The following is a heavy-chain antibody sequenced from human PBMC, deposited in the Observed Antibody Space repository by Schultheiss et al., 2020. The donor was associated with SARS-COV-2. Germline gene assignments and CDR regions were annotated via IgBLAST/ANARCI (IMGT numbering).Heavy chain of an antibody. Sequence: GESLKISCKGSGYSFTSYWISWVRQMPGKGLEWMGRIDPSDSYTNYSPSFQGHVTISADKSISTAYLQWSSLKASDTAMYYCARHAFEYSSLNWFDPWGQGTLVTVSS. CDR3: ARHAFEYSSLNWFDP. CDR2: IDPSDSYT. V-gene: IGHV5-10-1*01. J-gene: IGHJ5*02. D-gene: IGHD6-6*01. CDR1: GYSFTSYW.